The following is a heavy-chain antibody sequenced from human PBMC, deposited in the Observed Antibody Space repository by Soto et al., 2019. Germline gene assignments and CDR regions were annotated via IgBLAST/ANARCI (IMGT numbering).Heavy chain of an antibody. V-gene: IGHV4-39*02. D-gene: IGHD6-13*01. Sequence: QLQLQESGPGLVKPSETLSLTCSVSGGSISSSSYYWGWIRQPPGKGLEWIWIIYYSGSTYYNPSLKSRVTISVDTSKNDFSLKLSSVTAADTAVYYCARRTLGIAAAGYFHHWGQGTLVTVSS. CDR3: ARRTLGIAAAGYFHH. J-gene: IGHJ1*01. CDR1: GGSISSSSYY. CDR2: IYYSGST.